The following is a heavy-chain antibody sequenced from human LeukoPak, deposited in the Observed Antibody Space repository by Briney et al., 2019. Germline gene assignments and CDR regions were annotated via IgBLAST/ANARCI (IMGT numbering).Heavy chain of an antibody. Sequence: GASVKVSCKASGYTFTSYDINWVRQATGQGPEWMGWMNPNSGNTGYAQRFQGRVTMTRDTSINTAYLELSSLRSEDTAVYYCASHTYYYSSGSFAYWGQGTLVTVSS. CDR1: GYTFTSYD. CDR2: MNPNSGNT. D-gene: IGHD3-10*01. CDR3: ASHTYYYSSGSFAY. V-gene: IGHV1-8*01. J-gene: IGHJ4*02.